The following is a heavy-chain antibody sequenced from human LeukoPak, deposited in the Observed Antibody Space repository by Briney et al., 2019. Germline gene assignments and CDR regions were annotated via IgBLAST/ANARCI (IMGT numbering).Heavy chain of an antibody. Sequence: GGSLRLSCAASGFTFSSYAMSWVRQAPGKGLEWVSVISGSGGSTYYADSVKGRFTISRDTSKNTLYLQMNSLRAEDTAIYYCAKDGAYYYDSSGYWYYFDYWGQGTPVTVSS. J-gene: IGHJ4*02. CDR1: GFTFSSYA. D-gene: IGHD3-22*01. CDR2: ISGSGGST. CDR3: AKDGAYYYDSSGYWYYFDY. V-gene: IGHV3-23*01.